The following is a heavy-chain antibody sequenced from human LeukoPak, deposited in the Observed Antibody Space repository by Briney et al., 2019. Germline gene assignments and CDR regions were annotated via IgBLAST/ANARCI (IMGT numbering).Heavy chain of an antibody. CDR3: ARQFGSWFDY. Sequence: GESLKISCKGSGYGFTTYWIGWVRQMPGKGLEWMGVIFPGDSDTRYSPSFQGQVTISADKSINTAYLQWSSLKASDSAIYYCARQFGSWFDYWGQGTLVTVSS. D-gene: IGHD6-13*01. V-gene: IGHV5-51*01. CDR2: IFPGDSDT. J-gene: IGHJ4*02. CDR1: GYGFTTYW.